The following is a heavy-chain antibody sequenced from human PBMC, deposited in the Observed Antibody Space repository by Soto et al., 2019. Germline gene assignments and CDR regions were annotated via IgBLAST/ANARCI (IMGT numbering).Heavy chain of an antibody. D-gene: IGHD3-22*01. Sequence: QVQLVESGGGVVQPGRSLRVSCAASGFTFSNYAMHWVRQAPGKGLEWVAVVSYDGSKQFYADSVEGRFTISRGSSKSTLYLHMDNLRDEYTAVYYCARDRVYYYDNSGYYTFDSWGQGTLVTVSS. CDR1: GFTFSNYA. J-gene: IGHJ4*02. CDR3: ARDRVYYYDNSGYYTFDS. V-gene: IGHV3-30-3*01. CDR2: VSYDGSKQ.